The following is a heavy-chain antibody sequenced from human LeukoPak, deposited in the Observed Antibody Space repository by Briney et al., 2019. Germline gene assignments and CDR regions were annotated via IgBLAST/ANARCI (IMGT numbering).Heavy chain of an antibody. J-gene: IGHJ3*02. D-gene: IGHD4-23*01. CDR1: GYTFTGYY. V-gene: IGHV1-2*02. CDR3: AREDRWPDAFDI. Sequence: ASVKVSCKASGYTFTGYYMHWVRQAPGQGLEWMGWINPNSGGTNYAQKFQGRVTITADESTSTAYMELSSLRSEDTAVYYCAREDRWPDAFDIWGQGTMVTVSS. CDR2: INPNSGGT.